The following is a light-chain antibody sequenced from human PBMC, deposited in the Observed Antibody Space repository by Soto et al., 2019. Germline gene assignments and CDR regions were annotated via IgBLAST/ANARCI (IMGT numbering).Light chain of an antibody. V-gene: IGKV3-20*01. Sequence: EIVLTQSPGTLSLPPGERATLSCRASQSVRSSYLAWYQQKFGQAPRLLIYGASSRATGIPDRFSGSGSGTGFTLIISTLEHEDFAVHYCKQYCSTSWTLGQGRKVDLK. J-gene: IGKJ1*01. CDR1: QSVRSSY. CDR3: KQYCSTSWT. CDR2: GAS.